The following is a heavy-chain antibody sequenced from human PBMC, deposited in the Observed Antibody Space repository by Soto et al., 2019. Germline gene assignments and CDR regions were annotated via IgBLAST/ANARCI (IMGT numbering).Heavy chain of an antibody. V-gene: IGHV3-23*01. Sequence: EVHLLESGGGLVQPGGSLRLSCAASGLTFSSYAMSWVRQAPGKGLEWVSVITGDGVTTYLADSVKGRFTISRDNSKNTLLLQMTSLRAGDTAVYYCAKRASHSFEYWGQGTLVTVSS. CDR2: ITGDGVTT. CDR1: GLTFSSYA. J-gene: IGHJ4*02. CDR3: AKRASHSFEY.